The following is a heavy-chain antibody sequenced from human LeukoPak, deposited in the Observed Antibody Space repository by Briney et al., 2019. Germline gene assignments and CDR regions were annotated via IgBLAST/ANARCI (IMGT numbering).Heavy chain of an antibody. CDR1: GGSISSGGYY. V-gene: IGHV4-31*03. J-gene: IGHJ4*02. Sequence: SETLSLTCTVSGGSISSGGYYWSWIRQHPGKGLEWIGYIYYSGSTYYNPSLKSRVTISVDTSKNQFSLKLSSVTAADTAVYYCARASQLGVNSNFDYWGQGTLATVSS. D-gene: IGHD3-16*01. CDR3: ARASQLGVNSNFDY. CDR2: IYYSGST.